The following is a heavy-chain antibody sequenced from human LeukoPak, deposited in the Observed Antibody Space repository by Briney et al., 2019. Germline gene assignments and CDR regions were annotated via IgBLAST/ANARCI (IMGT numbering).Heavy chain of an antibody. CDR3: ASCDFWSGYCSS. Sequence: ASVKVSCKAPGHTFSSNYIHWVRQGPGQGLDWMRMYNPGDGSTRYAQKFRGRVTMTRDTSKSTVYMQLSGLRSEDTAVYYCASCDFWSGYCSSWGQGSLVTVSS. CDR1: GHTFSSNY. J-gene: IGHJ5*02. V-gene: IGHV1-46*01. CDR2: YNPGDGST. D-gene: IGHD3-3*01.